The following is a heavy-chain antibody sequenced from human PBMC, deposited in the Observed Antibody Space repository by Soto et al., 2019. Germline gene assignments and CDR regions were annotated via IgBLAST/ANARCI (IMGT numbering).Heavy chain of an antibody. V-gene: IGHV1-69*04. Sequence: SVKVSCKASGGTFSSYTISWVRQAPGQGLEWMGRIIPILGIANYAQKFQGRVTITGDKSTSTAYMELSSLRSEDTAVYYCARDFWSGSTLYYYYYMTSGAKGPRSPS. CDR3: ARDFWSGSTLYYYYYMTS. D-gene: IGHD3-3*01. CDR2: IIPILGIA. CDR1: GGTFSSYT. J-gene: IGHJ6*03.